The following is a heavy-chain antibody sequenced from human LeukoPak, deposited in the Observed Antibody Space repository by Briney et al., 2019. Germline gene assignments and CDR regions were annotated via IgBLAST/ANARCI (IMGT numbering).Heavy chain of an antibody. Sequence: GGSLRLSCATSGFVFSKNGMHWVRQAPGKGLEWVAFIRHDESNKYYADSVKGRFTISRDNSKNTLYLQMNSLRAEDTAVYYCARGGVATGELDYWGQGTLVTVSS. CDR2: IRHDESNK. CDR1: GFVFSKNG. V-gene: IGHV3-30*02. D-gene: IGHD3-3*01. CDR3: ARGGVATGELDY. J-gene: IGHJ4*02.